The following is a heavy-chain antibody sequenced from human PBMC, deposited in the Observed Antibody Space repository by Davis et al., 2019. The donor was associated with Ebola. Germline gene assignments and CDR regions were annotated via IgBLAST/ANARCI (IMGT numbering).Heavy chain of an antibody. CDR3: AKGDYNWYWHY. Sequence: PGGSLRLSCAASGFTFGSSSMSWVRQGPGKGLEWVSGISGSGGSTYFADPVKGRFTISRDNSKNTLYLQMNSLRVEDTAVYYCAKGDYNWYWHYWGQGTPVTVSS. V-gene: IGHV3-23*01. J-gene: IGHJ4*02. CDR2: ISGSGGST. CDR1: GFTFGSSS. D-gene: IGHD1-1*01.